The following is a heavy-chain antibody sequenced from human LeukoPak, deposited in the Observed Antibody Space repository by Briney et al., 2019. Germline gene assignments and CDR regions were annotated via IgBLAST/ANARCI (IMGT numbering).Heavy chain of an antibody. D-gene: IGHD3-3*01. CDR1: GFTFSSYW. Sequence: GGSLRPSCAGTGFTFSSYWMHWFRQAPGKGLVWVSRINSDGSTTTYADSVKGRFTISRDNAKNTLYLQMNSLRAEDTAVYYCARTNYDFSGGLDYWGQGTLVTVSS. V-gene: IGHV3-74*01. CDR3: ARTNYDFSGGLDY. J-gene: IGHJ4*02. CDR2: INSDGSTT.